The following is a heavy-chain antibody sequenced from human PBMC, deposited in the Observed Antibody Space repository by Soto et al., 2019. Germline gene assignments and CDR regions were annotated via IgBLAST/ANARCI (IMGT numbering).Heavy chain of an antibody. J-gene: IGHJ3*02. CDR3: ARGVVVAATFRLPDAFDI. CDR1: GGSISSSSYY. CDR2: IYYSGST. V-gene: IGHV4-61*05. Sequence: PSETLSLTCTVSGGSISSSSYYWGWIRQPPGKGLEWIGYIYYSGSTNYNPSLKSRVTISVDTSKNQFSLKLSSVTAADTAVYYCARGVVVAATFRLPDAFDIWGQGTMVTVSS. D-gene: IGHD2-15*01.